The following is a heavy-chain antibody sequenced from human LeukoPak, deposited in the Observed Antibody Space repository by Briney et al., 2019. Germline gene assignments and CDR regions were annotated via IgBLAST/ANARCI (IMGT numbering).Heavy chain of an antibody. V-gene: IGHV4-59*08. CDR1: GGSISSYY. CDR2: IYYSGST. Sequence: PSETLSLTCTVSGGSISSYYWSWIRQPPGKGLEWIGYIYYSGSTNYNPSLKSRVTISVDTSKNQFSLKLSSVTAADTAVYYCARRIDTAMVGTIFDYWGQGTLVTVPS. CDR3: ARRIDTAMVGTIFDY. D-gene: IGHD5-18*01. J-gene: IGHJ4*02.